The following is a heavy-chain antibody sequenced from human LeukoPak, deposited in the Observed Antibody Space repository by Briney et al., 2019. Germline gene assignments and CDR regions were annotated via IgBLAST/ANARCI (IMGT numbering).Heavy chain of an antibody. CDR3: ARGRRYCGGDCYMYYYYYYMDV. D-gene: IGHD2-21*02. J-gene: IGHJ6*03. V-gene: IGHV4-39*01. CDR1: GDSISSSNSY. Sequence: SETLSLTCTVSGDSISSSNSYWGWIRQPPGKGLEWIGSIYYSGNTYYNASLKSRVTISVDTSKNQFSLKLTSVTAADTAVYYCARGRRYCGGDCYMYYYYYYMDVWGKGTTVTVSS. CDR2: IYYSGNT.